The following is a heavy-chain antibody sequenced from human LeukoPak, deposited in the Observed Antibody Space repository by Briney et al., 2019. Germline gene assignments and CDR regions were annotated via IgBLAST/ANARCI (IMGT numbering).Heavy chain of an antibody. V-gene: IGHV3-7*01. J-gene: IGHJ6*02. CDR2: IKQDGSDK. Sequence: GGSLRLSCEASGFTFSSYWMSWVRQAPGKGLEWLANIKQDGSDKHYVDSVEGRFAISRDNAKNSLYLQMNSLRVEDTALYYCARKGVGTAYYYGMDVWGQGTTVIVSS. D-gene: IGHD5-18*01. CDR1: GFTFSSYW. CDR3: ARKGVGTAYYYGMDV.